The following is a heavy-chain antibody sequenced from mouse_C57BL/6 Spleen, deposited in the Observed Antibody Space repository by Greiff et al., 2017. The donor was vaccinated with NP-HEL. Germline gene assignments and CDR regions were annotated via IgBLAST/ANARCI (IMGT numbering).Heavy chain of an antibody. CDR3: ARVANYYGSSPCYFDY. Sequence: VQLQQPGAELVRPGSSVKLSCKASGYTFTSYWMDWVKQRPGQGLEWIGNIYPSDSETHYNQKFKDKATLTVDKSSSTAYMQLSSLTSEDSAVYYCARVANYYGSSPCYFDYWGQGTTLTVSS. D-gene: IGHD1-1*01. CDR2: IYPSDSET. V-gene: IGHV1-61*01. CDR1: GYTFTSYW. J-gene: IGHJ2*01.